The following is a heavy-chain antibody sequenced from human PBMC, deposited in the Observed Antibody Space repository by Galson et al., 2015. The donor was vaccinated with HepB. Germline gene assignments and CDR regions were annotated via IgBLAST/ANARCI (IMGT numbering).Heavy chain of an antibody. CDR3: ARTPRVIVVVVAATPDEGGLNN. D-gene: IGHD2-15*01. J-gene: IGHJ4*02. Sequence: SLRLSCAASRFTFSSYSMNWVRQAPGKGLEWVSSISSSSDYIYYADSVKGRFTISRDNAKNSLFLQMNSLRAEDTAVYYCARTPRVIVVVVAATPDEGGLNNWGQGTLVTVSS. CDR1: RFTFSSYS. V-gene: IGHV3-21*04. CDR2: ISSSSDYI.